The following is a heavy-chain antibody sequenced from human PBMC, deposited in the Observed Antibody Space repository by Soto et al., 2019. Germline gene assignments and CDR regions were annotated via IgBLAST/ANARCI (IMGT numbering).Heavy chain of an antibody. J-gene: IGHJ6*02. CDR1: GFTFSSYG. CDR2: IWYDGSNK. D-gene: IGHD3-22*01. V-gene: IGHV3-33*01. CDR3: ARDASHYYDSSGYYYPYYGMDV. Sequence: PGGSLRLYCAASGFTFSSYGMHWVRQAPGKGLEWVAVIWYDGSNKYYADSVKGRFTISRDNSKNTLYLQMNSLRAEDTAVYYCARDASHYYDSSGYYYPYYGMDVWGQGTTVTVSS.